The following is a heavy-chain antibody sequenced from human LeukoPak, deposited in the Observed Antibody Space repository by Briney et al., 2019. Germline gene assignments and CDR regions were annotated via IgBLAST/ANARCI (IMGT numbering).Heavy chain of an antibody. CDR3: VRDPSNSGNWFDL. J-gene: IGHJ5*02. V-gene: IGHV3-74*01. CDR2: LGTDETYT. CDR1: GFNLKDYW. Sequence: PGGSLRLSCAASGFNLKDYWRHRVPQAPGKGLVWVLRLGTDETYTKHADSVKGRFTNSRDNAKNTLYLQMDSLKAEDTAFYYCVRDPSNSGNWFDLWGQGTLVTVSS. D-gene: IGHD4-11*01.